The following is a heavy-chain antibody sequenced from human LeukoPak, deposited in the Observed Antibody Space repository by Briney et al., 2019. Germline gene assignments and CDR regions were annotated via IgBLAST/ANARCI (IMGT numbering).Heavy chain of an antibody. D-gene: IGHD6-13*01. CDR2: IYYSGST. J-gene: IGHJ5*02. CDR3: ARSSGYSSSGGLNWFDT. CDR1: GGSISSSSYY. Sequence: SETLSLTCTVSGGSISSSSYYWGWIRQPPGKGLEWIGSIYYSGSTYYNPSLKSRVTISVDTSKNQFSLKLSSVTAADTAVYYCARSSGYSSSGGLNWFDTWGQGALVTVSS. V-gene: IGHV4-39*01.